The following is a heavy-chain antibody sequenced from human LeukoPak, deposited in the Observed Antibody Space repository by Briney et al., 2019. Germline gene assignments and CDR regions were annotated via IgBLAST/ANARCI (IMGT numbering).Heavy chain of an antibody. CDR2: INPNSGGT. CDR1: GYTFTGYY. CDR3: ARVRDILTGSNAFDI. J-gene: IGHJ3*02. D-gene: IGHD3-9*01. V-gene: IGHV1-2*02. Sequence: EASVKVSCKASGYTFTGYYMHWVRQAPGQGLEWMGWINPNSGGTNYAQKFQGRVTMTRDTSISTAYMELSRLRSDDTAVYYCARVRDILTGSNAFDIWGQGTMVTVSS.